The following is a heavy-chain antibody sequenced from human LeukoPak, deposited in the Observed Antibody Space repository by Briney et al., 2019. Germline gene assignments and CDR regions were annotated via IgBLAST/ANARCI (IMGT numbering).Heavy chain of an antibody. J-gene: IGHJ4*02. CDR2: IYYSGST. V-gene: IGHV4-31*02. CDR1: GGSISSGGYY. D-gene: IGHD4-17*01. CDR3: ARGLYGDYKIN. Sequence: SETLSLTCAVSGGSISSGGYYWSWIRQHPGKGLEWIGYIYYSGSTYYNPSLKSRVTISVDTSKNQFSLKLSSVTAADTAVYYCARGLYGDYKINWGQGTLVTVSS.